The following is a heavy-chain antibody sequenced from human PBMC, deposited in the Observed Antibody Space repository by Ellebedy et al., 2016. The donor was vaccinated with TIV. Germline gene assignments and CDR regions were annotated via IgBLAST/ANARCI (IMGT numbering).Heavy chain of an antibody. CDR3: ARDSSGYGGWFDP. D-gene: IGHD3-22*01. J-gene: IGHJ5*02. V-gene: IGHV1-46*01. Sequence: AASVKVSCKASGYTFTGYYMHWVRQAPGQGLEWMGIINPSDGSTSYAQKFQGRVTMTRDTSTSTVYMELSSLRSEDTAVYYCARDSSGYGGWFDPWGQGTLVTVSS. CDR1: GYTFTGYY. CDR2: INPSDGST.